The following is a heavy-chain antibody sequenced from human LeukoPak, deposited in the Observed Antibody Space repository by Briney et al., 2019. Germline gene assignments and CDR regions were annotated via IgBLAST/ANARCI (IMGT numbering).Heavy chain of an antibody. CDR3: ARDRVGVGGNGWEN. Sequence: GASVKVSCKASGYTFISYDINWVRQATGQGLEWMGWMNPNSGNTGYVQKFQGRVIMTRDTSISTAYMELSSLTSEDTAVYFCARDRVGVGGNGWENWGQGTLVTVSS. D-gene: IGHD6-19*01. V-gene: IGHV1-8*01. J-gene: IGHJ4*02. CDR1: GYTFISYD. CDR2: MNPNSGNT.